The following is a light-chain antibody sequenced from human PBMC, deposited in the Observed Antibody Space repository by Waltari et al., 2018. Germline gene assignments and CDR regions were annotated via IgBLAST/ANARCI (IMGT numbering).Light chain of an antibody. Sequence: DIQMTQSPSTLSASVGDRVTITCRASQSISSWLAWYQQKPGKAPKLLIYDASSLESGVPSRFSGSGSGTEFTLTISSLQPDDFATYYCQQYNSSSGFGQGTKVKSN. V-gene: IGKV1-5*01. J-gene: IGKJ1*01. CDR1: QSISSW. CDR3: QQYNSSSG. CDR2: DAS.